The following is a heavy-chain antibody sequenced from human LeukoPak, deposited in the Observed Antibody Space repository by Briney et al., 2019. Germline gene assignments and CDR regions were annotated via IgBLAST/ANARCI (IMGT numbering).Heavy chain of an antibody. CDR3: ARGGAVTKFRWFDP. CDR2: INHSGST. D-gene: IGHD4-17*01. V-gene: IGHV4-34*01. Sequence: SETLSLTCAVYGGSFSGYYWSWIRQPQGKGLEWIGEINHSGSTNYNPSLKSRVTISVDTSKNQFSLKLSSVTAADTAVYYCARGGAVTKFRWFDPWGQGTLVTVSS. J-gene: IGHJ5*02. CDR1: GGSFSGYY.